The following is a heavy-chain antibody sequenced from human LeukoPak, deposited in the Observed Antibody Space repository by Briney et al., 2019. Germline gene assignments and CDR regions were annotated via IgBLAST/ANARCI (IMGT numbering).Heavy chain of an antibody. CDR1: GFTFSSYG. V-gene: IGHV3-30*02. J-gene: IGHJ6*02. CDR2: IWYDGSNK. D-gene: IGHD3-10*01. Sequence: GSLRLSCAASGFTFSSYGMHWVRQAPGKGLEWVAVIWYDGSNKYYADSVKGRFTISRDNSKNTLYLQMNSLRAEDTAVYYCSGSYYNPEYCGMDVWGQGTTVTVSS. CDR3: SGSYYNPEYCGMDV.